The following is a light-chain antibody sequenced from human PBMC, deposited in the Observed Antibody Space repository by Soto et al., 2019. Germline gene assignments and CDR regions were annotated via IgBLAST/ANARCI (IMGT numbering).Light chain of an antibody. V-gene: IGKV1-39*01. CDR1: QSISSH. CDR3: QQSSNTPL. J-gene: IGKJ4*02. CDR2: ATS. Sequence: DIQMTQSPSSLSASVGDRVIITCRASQSISSHLNWYQQKPGKAPKLLIYATSSLHSGVPSRFSGSGSGTDFTLTISSLQPEDFATYYCQQSSNTPLFGGGTKVEIK.